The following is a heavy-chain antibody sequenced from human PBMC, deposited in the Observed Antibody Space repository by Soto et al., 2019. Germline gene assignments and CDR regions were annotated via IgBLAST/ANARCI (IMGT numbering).Heavy chain of an antibody. V-gene: IGHV3-23*01. CDR2: INDNGDST. CDR3: AKASNSSPWFDSWLES. CDR1: GFNFRYYA. Sequence: GGSLRLACAASGFNFRYYAMTWVRQAPGKGLEWVSSINDNGDSTHYADSVKGRFTISRDNSKNTLYLQMNSLTAEDTAVYFCAKASNSSPWFDSWLESWGQGTLVTVSS. D-gene: IGHD6-6*01. J-gene: IGHJ5*01.